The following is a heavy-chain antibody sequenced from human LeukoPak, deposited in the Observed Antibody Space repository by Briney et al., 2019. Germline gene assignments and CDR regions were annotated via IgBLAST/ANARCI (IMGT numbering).Heavy chain of an antibody. D-gene: IGHD5-18*01. CDR3: AKYSYGYGYYFDY. J-gene: IGHJ4*02. CDR2: ISGGAGST. Sequence: GGSLSLSCAAPGFTFSSYAMSWVRQAPGKGLEWVSGISGGAGSTDYGDSVKGRFTISRDNSKNTLYLQMNSLRAEDTAVYYCAKYSYGYGYYFDYWGQGTLVTVSS. V-gene: IGHV3-23*01. CDR1: GFTFSSYA.